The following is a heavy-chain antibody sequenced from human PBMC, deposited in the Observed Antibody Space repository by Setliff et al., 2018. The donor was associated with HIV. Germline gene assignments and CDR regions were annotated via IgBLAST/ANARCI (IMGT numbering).Heavy chain of an antibody. J-gene: IGHJ4*02. V-gene: IGHV5-51*01. CDR1: GYTFTSCW. CDR3: VRYIGAAAGYIDH. D-gene: IGHD6-25*01. CDR2: IYPGDSDT. Sequence: GESLKISCKGSGYTFTSCWIGWVRQMPGKGLEWMGIIYPGDSDTRYSPSFRGQVTISADKSTTTAYLDWASLKASDTAMYYCVRYIGAAAGYIDHWGQGTLVTVSS.